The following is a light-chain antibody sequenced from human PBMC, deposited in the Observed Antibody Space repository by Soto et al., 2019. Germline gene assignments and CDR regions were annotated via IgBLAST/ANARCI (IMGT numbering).Light chain of an antibody. CDR2: VTSDGSH. CDR1: SGHSDYA. V-gene: IGLV4-69*01. J-gene: IGLJ3*02. CDR3: QAWGTGGV. Sequence: QPVLTQSPSASASPGASGKLTCTLSSGHSDYAIAWHQQQPEKGPRYLMKVTSDGSHTKGDGIPDRFSGSSSGADRYLTISSLRSDDEADYYCQAWGTGGVFGGGTKVTVL.